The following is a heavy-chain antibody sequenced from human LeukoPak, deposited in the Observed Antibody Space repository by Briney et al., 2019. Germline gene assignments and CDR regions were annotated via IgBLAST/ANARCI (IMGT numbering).Heavy chain of an antibody. D-gene: IGHD6-13*01. CDR1: GFTFSSYA. V-gene: IGHV3-23*01. CDR2: ISASGGST. CDR3: AKYSSSWYALNYFDY. Sequence: PGGSLRLTCAASGFTFSSYAMSWVRQAPGKGLQWVSAISASGGSTYYADSVKGRFTISRDNSKNTLYLQMNSLRAEDTAVYYCAKYSSSWYALNYFDYWGQGTLVTVSS. J-gene: IGHJ4*02.